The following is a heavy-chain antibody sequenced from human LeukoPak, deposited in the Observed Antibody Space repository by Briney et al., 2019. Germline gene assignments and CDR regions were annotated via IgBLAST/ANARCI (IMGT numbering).Heavy chain of an antibody. CDR1: GDTFTDYY. Sequence: ASVKVSCKASGDTFTDYYIYWVRQAPGQGLEWMGWINPNSGGTNYAQKFQGRVTMTWDTSILTAYMELSSLTSDDTAVYYCAASTLQNYYWYYGMDVWGQGTTVTVSS. D-gene: IGHD5/OR15-5a*01. J-gene: IGHJ6*02. CDR2: INPNSGGT. CDR3: AASTLQNYYWYYGMDV. V-gene: IGHV1-2*02.